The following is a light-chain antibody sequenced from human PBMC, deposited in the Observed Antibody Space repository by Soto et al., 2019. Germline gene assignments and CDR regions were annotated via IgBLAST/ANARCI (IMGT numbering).Light chain of an antibody. CDR3: ASQTVSNTWV. V-gene: IGLV2-14*03. CDR1: SSDFSVYNY. CDR2: DVT. J-gene: IGLJ3*02. Sequence: QSALTQPASVSGSPGQSITISCTGTSSDFSVYNYVSWFQQHPGKAPKLMIYDVTNRPSGVSKRFAGSKSGNTASLTISGLQAEDEGDYYCASQTVSNTWVVCGGTKLTVL.